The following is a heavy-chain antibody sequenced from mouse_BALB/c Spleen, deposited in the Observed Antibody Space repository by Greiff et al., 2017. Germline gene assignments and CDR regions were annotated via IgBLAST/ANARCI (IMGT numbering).Heavy chain of an antibody. J-gene: IGHJ2*01. D-gene: IGHD4-1*01. CDR1: GYTFTSYW. CDR2: INPSTGYT. Sequence: VQLQQSGAELAKPGASVKMSCKASGYTFTSYWMHWVKQRPGQGLEWIGYINPSTGYTEYNQKFKDKATLTADKSSSTAYMQLSSLTSEDSAVYYCARDWEKYWGQGTTLTVSS. V-gene: IGHV1-7*01. CDR3: ARDWEKY.